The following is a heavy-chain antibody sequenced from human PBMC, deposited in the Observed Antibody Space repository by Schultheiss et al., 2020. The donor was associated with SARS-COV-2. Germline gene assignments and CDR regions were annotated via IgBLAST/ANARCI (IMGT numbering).Heavy chain of an antibody. CDR2: ISGSGGST. Sequence: GGSLRLSCAASGFTFNTYAMNWVRQAPGKGLEWVSAISGSGGSTYYADSVKGRFTISRDNAKNTLYLQMDSLRVEDTGVYFCAREKDWGQGTMVTVSS. CDR1: GFTFNTYA. J-gene: IGHJ3*01. V-gene: IGHV3-23*01. CDR3: AREKD.